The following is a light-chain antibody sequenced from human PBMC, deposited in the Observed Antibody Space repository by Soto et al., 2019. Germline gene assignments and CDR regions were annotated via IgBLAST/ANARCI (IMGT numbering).Light chain of an antibody. CDR3: QQYGSSLWT. CDR2: GAS. V-gene: IGKV3-20*01. J-gene: IGKJ1*01. Sequence: IALTQSPGTLSLPPGERATLSCRASQSVSSSYLAWYQQKPGQAPRLLIYGASSRATGIPDRFSGSGSGTDFTLTISRLEPEDFAVYYCQQYGSSLWTFGQGTKVDIK. CDR1: QSVSSSY.